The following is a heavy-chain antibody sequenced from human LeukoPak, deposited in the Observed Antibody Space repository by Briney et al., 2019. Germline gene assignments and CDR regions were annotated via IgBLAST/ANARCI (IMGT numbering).Heavy chain of an antibody. D-gene: IGHD6-19*01. CDR2: ISYDGSNK. CDR3: AGTRYSSGWYPDY. CDR1: GFTFSSYG. Sequence: PGRSLRLSCAASGFTFSSYGMHWVRQAPGKGLEWVAVISYDGSNKYYADSVKGRFTISRDNSKNTLYLQMISLRAEDTAVYYCAGTRYSSGWYPDYWGQGTLVTVSS. J-gene: IGHJ4*02. V-gene: IGHV3-30*03.